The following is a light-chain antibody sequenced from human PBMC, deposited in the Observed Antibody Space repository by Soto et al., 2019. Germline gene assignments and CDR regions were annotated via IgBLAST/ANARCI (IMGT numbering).Light chain of an antibody. CDR2: GSS. Sequence: EIVMTQSPATLSVSPGERATLSWRAMQSVSSNLAWYQQKPGQAPRLLIYGSSTRATGIPARFSGSGSGTDFTLTISSLEPEDFAVYYCQQRSXWLTFGGGTKV. V-gene: IGKV3-15*01. J-gene: IGKJ4*01. CDR3: QQRSXWLT. CDR1: QSVSSN.